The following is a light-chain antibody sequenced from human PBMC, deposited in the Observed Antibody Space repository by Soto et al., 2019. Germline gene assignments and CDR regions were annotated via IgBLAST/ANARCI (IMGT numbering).Light chain of an antibody. CDR3: QQYGSSPRT. V-gene: IGKV3-20*01. J-gene: IGKJ1*01. CDR1: PSIRSTQ. Sequence: DIVLTQSPATLSLSRGEEGTLSCRASPSIRSTQLSWYQQKPGQPPRLLIYGASSRATGTPDRFSGSGAGAEFTLTISRLEPEDFAVYYCQQYGSSPRTFGQGTTVEVK. CDR2: GAS.